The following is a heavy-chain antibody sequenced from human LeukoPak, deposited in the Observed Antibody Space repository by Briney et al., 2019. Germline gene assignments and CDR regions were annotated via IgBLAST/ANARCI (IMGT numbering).Heavy chain of an antibody. D-gene: IGHD6-6*01. V-gene: IGHV1-2*02. J-gene: IGHJ5*02. CDR1: GYTFTGYY. CDR3: ARERLEYSSSSGGWFDP. CDR2: INPNSGGT. Sequence: ASVKVSCKASGYTFTGYYMHWVRQAPGQGLEWMGWINPNSGGTNYAQKFQGRVTMTRDTSISTAYMELSRLRSDDTAVYYCARERLEYSSSSGGWFDPWGQGTLVTVSS.